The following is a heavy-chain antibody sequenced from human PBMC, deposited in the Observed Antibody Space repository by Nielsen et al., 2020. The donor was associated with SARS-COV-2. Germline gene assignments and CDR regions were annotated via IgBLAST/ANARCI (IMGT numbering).Heavy chain of an antibody. V-gene: IGHV3-9*01. J-gene: IGHJ4*02. CDR1: GFTFDDYA. CDR3: AKDIDCSSTSCFVFDY. CDR2: ISWNSGSI. Sequence: LRPSCAASGFTFDDYAMHWVRQAPGKGLEWVSGISWNSGSIGYADSVKGRFTISRDNAKNSLYLQMNSLRAEDTALYYCAKDIDCSSTSCFVFDYWGQGTLVTVSS. D-gene: IGHD2-2*01.